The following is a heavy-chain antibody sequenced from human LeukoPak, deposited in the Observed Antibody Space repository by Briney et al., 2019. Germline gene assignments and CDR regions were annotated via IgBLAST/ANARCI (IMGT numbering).Heavy chain of an antibody. V-gene: IGHV3-21*01. CDR1: GFTFSSYS. CDR2: ISSSSSYI. D-gene: IGHD3-9*01. CDR3: ARVLHRYFDWRYYFDY. Sequence: GASLRLSCAASGFTFSSYSMNWVRQAPGKGLEWVSSISSSSSYIYYADSVKGRFTISRDNAKNSLYLQMNSLRAEDTAVYYCARVLHRYFDWRYYFDYWGQGTRVTVSS. J-gene: IGHJ4*02.